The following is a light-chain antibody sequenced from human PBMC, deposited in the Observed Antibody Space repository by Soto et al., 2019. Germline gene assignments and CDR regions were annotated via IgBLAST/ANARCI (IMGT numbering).Light chain of an antibody. Sequence: EIVLTQSPGTLSLSPGDGATLSCRASQSVSTNYLAWFQQKPGQAPRLLIYGENIRAIGIADRFRGSGSGTDFTLTISRLEPEDFAVYYCQQYHSLPRTFGQGTKVEIK. J-gene: IGKJ1*01. V-gene: IGKV3-20*01. CDR2: GEN. CDR1: QSVSTNY. CDR3: QQYHSLPRT.